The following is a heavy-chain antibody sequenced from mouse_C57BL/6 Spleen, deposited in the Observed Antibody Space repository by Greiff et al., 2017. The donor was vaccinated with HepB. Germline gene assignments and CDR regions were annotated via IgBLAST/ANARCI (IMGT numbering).Heavy chain of an antibody. CDR2: IDPSDSYT. CDR1: GYTFTSYW. V-gene: IGHV1-69*01. Sequence: QVQLKQPGAELVMPGASVKLSCKASGYTFTSYWMHWVKQRPGQGLEWIGEIDPSDSYTNYNQKFKGKSTLTVDKSSSTAYMQLSSLTSEDSAVYYCARGITTVVGYFDVWGTGTTVTVSS. J-gene: IGHJ1*03. D-gene: IGHD1-1*01. CDR3: ARGITTVVGYFDV.